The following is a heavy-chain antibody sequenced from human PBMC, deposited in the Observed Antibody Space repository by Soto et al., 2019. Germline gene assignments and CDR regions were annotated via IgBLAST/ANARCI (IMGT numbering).Heavy chain of an antibody. V-gene: IGHV3-74*01. CDR1: GLTFSSYW. Sequence: EVQLVESGGGLVQPGGSLRLSCAASGLTFSSYWMHWVRQAPGKGLVWVSRISTDGSVTTYADSVKGRFTISRDNAKTTLYLQMNSLRPEDTAVYYCARAPYSSGWWGFYYWGQGTLVTVSS. D-gene: IGHD6-19*01. CDR3: ARAPYSSGWWGFYY. CDR2: ISTDGSVT. J-gene: IGHJ4*02.